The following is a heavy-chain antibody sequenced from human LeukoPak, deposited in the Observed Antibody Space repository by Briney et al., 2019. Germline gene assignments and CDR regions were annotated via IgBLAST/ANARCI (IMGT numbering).Heavy chain of an antibody. CDR3: ARSLRVRGVPDYMDV. V-gene: IGHV3-53*01. CDR2: IYKSAIT. J-gene: IGHJ6*03. CDR1: GFTVSSNY. D-gene: IGHD3-10*01. Sequence: GGSLRLSCAASGFTVSSNYMTWVRQAPGKGLEWVSVIYKSAITYYADTVRGRFTISRDNSKNTLYLQMNSLRAEDTAVYYCARSLRVRGVPDYMDVWGKGTTATISS.